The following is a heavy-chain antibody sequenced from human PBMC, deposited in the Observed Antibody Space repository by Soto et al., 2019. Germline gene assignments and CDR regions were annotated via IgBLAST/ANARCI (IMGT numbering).Heavy chain of an antibody. D-gene: IGHD2-2*01. J-gene: IGHJ4*02. V-gene: IGHV3-30*18. CDR3: AKDSYRGDIVLTPAPYGNDY. CDR2: MSYDGNKK. Sequence: QVQLVESGGGVVKAGRPRKLSVLASKFTFKTYALHWFRQAPAKGLAGVAVMSYDGNKKHYADSVRGRFTISRDNSKNTLYLQMNSLRTEDTAVYYCAKDSYRGDIVLTPAPYGNDYWGQGTLVTVSS. CDR1: KFTFKTYA.